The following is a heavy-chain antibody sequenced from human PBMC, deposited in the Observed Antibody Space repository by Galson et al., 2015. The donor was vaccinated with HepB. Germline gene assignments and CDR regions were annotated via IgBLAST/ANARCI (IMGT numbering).Heavy chain of an antibody. V-gene: IGHV3-21*01. CDR2: ISSGSDYI. CDR3: ARDRGYCSGGSCYSLYSFDY. J-gene: IGHJ4*02. CDR1: GFTFRSYS. D-gene: IGHD2-15*01. Sequence: SLRLSCAASGFTFRSYSVNWVRQAPGKGLEWVSSISSGSDYIYYADSVKGRFTISRDNAKNSMYLQMNSLRAEDTAVYYCARDRGYCSGGSCYSLYSFDYWGQGTLVTVSS.